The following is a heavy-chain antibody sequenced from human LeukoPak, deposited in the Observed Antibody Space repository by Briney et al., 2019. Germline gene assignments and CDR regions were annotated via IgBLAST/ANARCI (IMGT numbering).Heavy chain of an antibody. CDR3: ASALGSTVTTFEG. CDR2: ISYDGSNK. D-gene: IGHD4-17*01. CDR1: GFTFSSYG. V-gene: IGHV3-30*03. Sequence: GGSLRLSCAASGFTFSSYGMHRVRQAPGKGLEWVAVISYDGSNKYYADSVKGRFTISRDNSKNTLYLQMNSLRAEDTAVYYCASALGSTVTTFEGWGQGTLVTVSS. J-gene: IGHJ4*02.